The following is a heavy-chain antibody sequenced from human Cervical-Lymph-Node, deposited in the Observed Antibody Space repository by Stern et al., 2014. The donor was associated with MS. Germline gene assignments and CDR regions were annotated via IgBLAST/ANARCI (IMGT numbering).Heavy chain of an antibody. CDR2: LIPMFCIA. V-gene: IGHV1-69*09. Sequence: VQLVQSAAEVKKPGSSVKVSCKASGDIFSTYSITWVRQAPGQGLEWIGRLIPMFCIAHYAQKFQGRLTITADTSTSTAYMELSSLRSEDTAVFYCARDLPSAGYGMDVWGQGTTVTVSS. CDR1: GDIFSTYS. J-gene: IGHJ6*02. CDR3: ARDLPSAGYGMDV. D-gene: IGHD3-10*01.